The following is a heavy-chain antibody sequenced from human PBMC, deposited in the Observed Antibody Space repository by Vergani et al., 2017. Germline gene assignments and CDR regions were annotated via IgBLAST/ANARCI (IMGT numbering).Heavy chain of an antibody. CDR3: ARDMGGSGWYGGDY. Sequence: QVQLVESGGGVVQPGRSLRLSCAASGFTFSSYAMHWVRQAPGKGLEWVAVISYDGSNKYYADSVKGRFTIFRDNSKNTLYLQMNSLRAADTAVYYCARDMGGSGWYGGDYWGQGTLVTVSS. CDR2: ISYDGSNK. CDR1: GFTFSSYA. D-gene: IGHD6-19*01. J-gene: IGHJ4*02. V-gene: IGHV3-30-3*01.